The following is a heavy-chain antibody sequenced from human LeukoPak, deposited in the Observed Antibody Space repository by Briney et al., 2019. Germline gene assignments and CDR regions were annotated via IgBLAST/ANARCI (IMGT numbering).Heavy chain of an antibody. CDR3: ARLLWFGESYYYYYMDV. D-gene: IGHD3-10*01. J-gene: IGHJ6*03. CDR2: ISAYNGNT. CDR1: GYTFTSYG. V-gene: IGHV1-18*01. Sequence: ASVKVPCKASGYTFTSYGISWVRQAPGQGLEWMGWISAYNGNTNYAQKLQGRVTMTTDTSTSTAYMELRSLRSDDTAVYYCARLLWFGESYYYYYMDVWGKGTTVTVSS.